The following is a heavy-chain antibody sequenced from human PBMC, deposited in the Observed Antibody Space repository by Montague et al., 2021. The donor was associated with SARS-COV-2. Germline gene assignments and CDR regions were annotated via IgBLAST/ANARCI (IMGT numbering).Heavy chain of an antibody. J-gene: IGHJ4*02. Sequence: SLRLSCAASGFTFSTYGIHWVRQAPGKGLEWVAVISYDGSYKYYPDSXRGRFSIPRDNSDNTLYLQMNSLRAEDTGVYYCAKDGAGYGDYLDYWGQGTLVTVSS. V-gene: IGHV3-30*18. CDR1: GFTFSTYG. D-gene: IGHD4-17*01. CDR2: ISYDGSYK. CDR3: AKDGAGYGDYLDY.